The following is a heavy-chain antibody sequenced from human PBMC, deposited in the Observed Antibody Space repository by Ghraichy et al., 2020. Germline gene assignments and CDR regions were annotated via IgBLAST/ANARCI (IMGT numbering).Heavy chain of an antibody. CDR2: IYHSGRT. J-gene: IGHJ4*02. D-gene: IGHD3-22*01. Sequence: SETLSLTCTVSRGSLRTYYWSWIRRPPGKGLEWIGQIYHSGRTDQNPSLRSRVSMSVDTSKNQFSLSLRSMTAADTAMYYCARAGGDYYDSSTYDPQYFDFWGQGALVTVAS. CDR3: ARAGGDYYDSSTYDPQYFDF. V-gene: IGHV4-59*08. CDR1: RGSLRTYY.